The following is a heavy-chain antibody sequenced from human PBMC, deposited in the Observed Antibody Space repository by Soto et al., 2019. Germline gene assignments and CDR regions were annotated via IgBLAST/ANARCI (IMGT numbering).Heavy chain of an antibody. CDR3: ARDLTDYAKYYFDY. J-gene: IGHJ4*02. CDR2: ISSTGATM. Sequence: GGSLRLSCAASGFALSSSSMNWVRQAPGQGLEWVSYISSTGATMHYADSVRGRFTISRDIAKNSVYLQMNSLRDEDTGVYFCARDLTDYAKYYFDYWGQGALVTVSS. D-gene: IGHD3-9*01. CDR1: GFALSSSS. V-gene: IGHV3-48*02.